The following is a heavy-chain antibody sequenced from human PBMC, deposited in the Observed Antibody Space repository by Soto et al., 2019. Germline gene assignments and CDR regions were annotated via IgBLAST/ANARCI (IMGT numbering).Heavy chain of an antibody. D-gene: IGHD6-13*01. CDR1: GGTFSSYT. Sequence: SVKVSCKASGGTFSSYTISWVRQAPGQGLEWMGRIIPILGIANYAQKFQGRVTITADKSTSTAYMELSSLRSEDTAVYYCARLTSAAGDNWFDPWGQGTLVTVSS. CDR2: IIPILGIA. CDR3: ARLTSAAGDNWFDP. V-gene: IGHV1-69*02. J-gene: IGHJ5*02.